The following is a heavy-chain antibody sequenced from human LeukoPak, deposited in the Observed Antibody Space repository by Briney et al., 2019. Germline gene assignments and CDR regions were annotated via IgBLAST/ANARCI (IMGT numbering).Heavy chain of an antibody. CDR3: ARDVRGYSYGYYYYYYMDV. J-gene: IGHJ6*03. D-gene: IGHD5-18*01. CDR2: INPNSGGT. CDR1: GYTFTGYY. Sequence: ASVKVSCKASGYTFTGYYMHWVRQAPGQGLEWMGWINPNSGGTNYAQKFQGRVTMTRDTSISTAYMELSRLRSDDTAVYYCARDVRGYSYGYYYYYYMDVWGKGTTVTVSS. V-gene: IGHV1-2*02.